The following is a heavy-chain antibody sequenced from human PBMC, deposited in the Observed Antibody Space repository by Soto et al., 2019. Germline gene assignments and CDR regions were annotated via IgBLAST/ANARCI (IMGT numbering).Heavy chain of an antibody. Sequence: ASVKVSCKASGGTFSSYAISWVRQAPGQGLEWMGGIIPIFGTANYAQKFQGRVTITADESTSTAYMELSSLRSEDTAVYYCARAVVVPAAKTYYDILTGRGYGMDVWGQGTTVTVSS. CDR3: ARAVVVPAAKTYYDILTGRGYGMDV. CDR1: GGTFSSYA. V-gene: IGHV1-69*13. J-gene: IGHJ6*02. CDR2: IIPIFGTA. D-gene: IGHD3-9*01.